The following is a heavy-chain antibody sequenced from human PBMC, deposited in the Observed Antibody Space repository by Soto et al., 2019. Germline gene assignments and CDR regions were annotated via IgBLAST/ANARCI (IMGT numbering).Heavy chain of an antibody. Sequence: QVQLVESGGGVVQPGRSLRLSCAASGFTFSSYGMHWVSQAPGKGLEWVAVIWYDGSNKYYADSVKGRFTISRDNSKNTLYLQMNILRAEDTVVYYCARAEGFWSGYSDQNGMDVWGQGTTVTVSS. J-gene: IGHJ6*02. D-gene: IGHD3-3*01. CDR1: GFTFSSYG. CDR2: IWYDGSNK. CDR3: ARAEGFWSGYSDQNGMDV. V-gene: IGHV3-33*01.